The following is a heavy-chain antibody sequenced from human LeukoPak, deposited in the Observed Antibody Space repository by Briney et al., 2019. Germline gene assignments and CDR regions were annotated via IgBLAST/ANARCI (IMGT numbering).Heavy chain of an antibody. CDR3: ARDHPFRYCSSTSCYAWDY. Sequence: GGSLRLSCAASGFTFSSYSMNWVRQAPGKGLEWVSSISSSSYIYYADSVKGRFTISRDNAKNSLYLQMNSLRAEDKAVYYCARDHPFRYCSSTSCYAWDYWGQGTLVTVSS. V-gene: IGHV3-21*01. CDR2: ISSSSYI. CDR1: GFTFSSYS. J-gene: IGHJ4*02. D-gene: IGHD2-2*01.